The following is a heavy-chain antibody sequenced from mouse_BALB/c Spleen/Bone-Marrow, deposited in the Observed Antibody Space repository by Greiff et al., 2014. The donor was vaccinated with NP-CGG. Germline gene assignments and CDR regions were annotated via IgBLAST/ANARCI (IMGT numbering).Heavy chain of an antibody. V-gene: IGHV5-12*02. CDR1: GFTFSDYY. CDR3: ARRGWYYAMDY. J-gene: IGHJ4*01. D-gene: IGHD2-3*01. Sequence: EVKLMESGGGLVQPGGSLKLSCATSGFTFSDYYMYWVRQTPEKRLEWVAYISNGGGSTYYPDTVKGRFTISRDNAKNTLYLQMSRLKSEDTAMYYCARRGWYYAMDYWGQGTSGTVST. CDR2: ISNGGGST.